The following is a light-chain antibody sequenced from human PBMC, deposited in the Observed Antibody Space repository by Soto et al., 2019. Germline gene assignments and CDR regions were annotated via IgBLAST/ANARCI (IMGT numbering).Light chain of an antibody. V-gene: IGKV3-15*01. CDR1: QSVSSN. CDR2: GAS. Sequence: TQSPGTLSLSPGERATLCCRASQSVSSNLAWYQQKPGQAPRLLIYGASTRATGIPARFSGSGSGTEFTLTISSLQSEDFAVYYCQHYNNYSGTFGQGTKVDIK. CDR3: QHYNNYSGT. J-gene: IGKJ1*01.